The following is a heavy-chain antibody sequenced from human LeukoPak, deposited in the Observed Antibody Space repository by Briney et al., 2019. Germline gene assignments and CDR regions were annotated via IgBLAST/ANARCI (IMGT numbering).Heavy chain of an antibody. Sequence: GESLRLSCAASGFTFSTYNMNWVRQAPGKGLEWVSSITSSSSYIYYADSVKGRFTISRDNAKSSLYLQMNSLRDEDTAVYYCARDPYSGNYGDYYYYYMDVWGKGTTVTISS. CDR1: GFTFSTYN. V-gene: IGHV3-21*01. CDR2: ITSSSSYI. D-gene: IGHD1-26*01. CDR3: ARDPYSGNYGDYYYYYMDV. J-gene: IGHJ6*03.